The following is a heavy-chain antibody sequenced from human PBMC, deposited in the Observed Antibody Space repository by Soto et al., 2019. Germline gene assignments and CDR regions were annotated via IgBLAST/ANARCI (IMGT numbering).Heavy chain of an antibody. CDR3: ARVGRQSFYDGFPVY. D-gene: IGHD3-22*01. V-gene: IGHV1-18*04. CDR2: ISAYNGNT. J-gene: IGHJ4*02. CDR1: GYTFTTYS. Sequence: VKVSCKASGYTFTTYSIGWVRQAPGQRLEWIGWISAYNGNTNYAQKLQGRVTMTTDTSTSTAYMELRSLRSDDTAVYYCARVGRQSFYDGFPVYWGQGTLVTVSS.